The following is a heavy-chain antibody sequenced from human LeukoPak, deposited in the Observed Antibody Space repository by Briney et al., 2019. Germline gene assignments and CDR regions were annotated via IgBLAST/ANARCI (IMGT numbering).Heavy chain of an antibody. CDR1: GFTFSSYG. D-gene: IGHD2-15*01. Sequence: GGSLRLSCAASGFTFSSYGMSWVRQAPGKGLEWVSAISGSGGSTYYADSVKGRFTISRDNSKNTLYLQMNSLRAEDTAVYYCAKGKDIVVVVAQLDYWGQGTLVTVSS. CDR2: ISGSGGST. V-gene: IGHV3-23*01. J-gene: IGHJ4*02. CDR3: AKGKDIVVVVAQLDY.